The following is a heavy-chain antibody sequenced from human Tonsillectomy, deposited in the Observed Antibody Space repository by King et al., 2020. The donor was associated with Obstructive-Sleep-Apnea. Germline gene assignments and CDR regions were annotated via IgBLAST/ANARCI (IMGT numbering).Heavy chain of an antibody. CDR3: ATDSGRYYYDSSGYSLFGY. J-gene: IGHJ4*02. Sequence: GQLVQSVAEVKKPGASVKVSCKVSGYTLTELSMHVLRQAPGKGLEWMGGFDPEDGETIYAQKFQGRVTMTEDTSTDTAYMELSSLRSEDTAVYYCATDSGRYYYDSSGYSLFGYWGQGTLVTVSS. V-gene: IGHV1-24*01. CDR1: GYTLTELS. D-gene: IGHD3-22*01. CDR2: FDPEDGET.